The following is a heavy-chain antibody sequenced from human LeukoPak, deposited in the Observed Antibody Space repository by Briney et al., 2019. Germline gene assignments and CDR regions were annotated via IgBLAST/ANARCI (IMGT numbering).Heavy chain of an antibody. CDR1: GYTFTSYD. CDR3: ARARKSITMVRGATRKPCYYYYMDV. V-gene: IGHV1-8*01. J-gene: IGHJ6*03. CDR2: MNPNSGNT. D-gene: IGHD3-10*01. Sequence: ASVKVSCKASGYTFTSYDINWVRQATGQGLEWMGWMNPNSGNTGYAQKFQGRVTMTRNTSISTAYMELSSLRSEDTAVYYCARARKSITMVRGATRKPCYYYYMDVWGKGTTVTVSS.